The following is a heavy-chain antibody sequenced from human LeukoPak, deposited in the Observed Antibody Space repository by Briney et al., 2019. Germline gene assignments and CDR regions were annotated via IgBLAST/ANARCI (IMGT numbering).Heavy chain of an antibody. CDR1: GYTFTGYY. Sequence: ASVKVSCKASGYTFTGYYMHWVRQAPGQGLEWMGWINPNSGGTNYAQKFQGRVTMTRDTSTSTLYMELSSLRSEDTAFYYCATDHSMADTAWWFDPWGRGTLVTVSS. D-gene: IGHD5-24*01. CDR3: ATDHSMADTAWWFDP. CDR2: INPNSGGT. J-gene: IGHJ5*02. V-gene: IGHV1-2*02.